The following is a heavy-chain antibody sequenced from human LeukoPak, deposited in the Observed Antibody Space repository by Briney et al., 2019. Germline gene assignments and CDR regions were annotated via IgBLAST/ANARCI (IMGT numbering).Heavy chain of an antibody. V-gene: IGHV4-31*03. D-gene: IGHD3-9*01. J-gene: IGHJ5*02. CDR1: GGSISSDNSY. CDR2: IYYSGST. CDR3: ARQYYDILTAYYAAGSWFDP. Sequence: SETLSLTCTVSGGSISSDNSYWSWIRHHPGKGLEWIGHIYYSGSTYYSPSLKRRVTIPIATSKIQFSLKLRSVTAEDTAVYFCARQYYDILTAYYAAGSWFDPWGQGTLVTVSS.